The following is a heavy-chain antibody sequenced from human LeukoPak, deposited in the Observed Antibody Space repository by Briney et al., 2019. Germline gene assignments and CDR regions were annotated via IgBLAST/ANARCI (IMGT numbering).Heavy chain of an antibody. CDR2: ISSSGSTI. J-gene: IGHJ4*02. Sequence: PGGSLRLSCAASGFTFSSYEMNWVRQAPGKGLEWVSYISSSGSTIYYADSVKGRFTISRDNAKNSLYLQMDSLRAEDTAVYYCARVPGTTVSSSGYWGQGTLVTVSS. CDR3: ARVPGTTVSSSGY. V-gene: IGHV3-48*03. CDR1: GFTFSSYE. D-gene: IGHD4-17*01.